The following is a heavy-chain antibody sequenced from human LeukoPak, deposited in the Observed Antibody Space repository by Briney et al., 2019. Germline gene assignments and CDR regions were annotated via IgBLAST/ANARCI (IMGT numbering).Heavy chain of an antibody. CDR2: IYHSGST. J-gene: IGHJ2*01. V-gene: IGHV4-39*07. D-gene: IGHD6-13*01. Sequence: TSETLSLTCTVSGGSISSSSYYWGWIRQPPGKGLEWIGSIYHSGSTYYNPSLKSRVTISVDTSKNQFSLKLSSVTAADTAVYYCARSGIAAGRGSYWYFDLWGRGTLVTVSS. CDR1: GGSISSSSYY. CDR3: ARSGIAAGRGSYWYFDL.